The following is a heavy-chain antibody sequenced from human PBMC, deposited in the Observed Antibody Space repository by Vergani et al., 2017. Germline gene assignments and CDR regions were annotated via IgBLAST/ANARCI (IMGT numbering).Heavy chain of an antibody. CDR1: GYSISSGYY. CDR2: INHSGST. J-gene: IGHJ4*02. Sequence: QVQLQESGPGLVKPSETLSLTCTVSGYSISSGYYWGWIRQPPGKGLEWIGEINHSGSTNYNPSLKSRVTISVDTSKNQFSLKLSSVTAADTAVYYCARDLAVAGERDYWGQGTLVTVSS. D-gene: IGHD6-19*01. V-gene: IGHV4-38-2*02. CDR3: ARDLAVAGERDY.